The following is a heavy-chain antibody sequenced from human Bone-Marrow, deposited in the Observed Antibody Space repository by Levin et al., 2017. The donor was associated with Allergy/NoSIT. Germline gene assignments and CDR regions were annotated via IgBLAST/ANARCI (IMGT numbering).Heavy chain of an antibody. D-gene: IGHD1-7*01. Sequence: AASVKVSCKVSGYTLTELSMHWVRQAPGKGFEWMGGFNPEDGETIFAQKFQGRVTVTEDTSTDTAYMELSSLRSEDTAVYYCATGRTYNSNYRYYWGQGTLVTVSS. J-gene: IGHJ4*02. CDR3: ATGRTYNSNYRYY. CDR1: GYTLTELS. V-gene: IGHV1-24*01. CDR2: FNPEDGET.